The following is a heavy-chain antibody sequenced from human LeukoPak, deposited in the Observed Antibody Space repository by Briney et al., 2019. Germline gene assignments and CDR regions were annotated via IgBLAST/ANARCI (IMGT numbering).Heavy chain of an antibody. V-gene: IGHV3-30-3*01. J-gene: IGHJ3*02. CDR2: ISYDGSNK. CDR1: GFTFSSYA. Sequence: GGSLRLSCAASGFTFSSYAMHWVRQAPGKGLEWVAVISYDGSNKYYADSVKGRFTISRDNSKNTLYLQMNSLRAEDTAVYYCARVWDDYVWGSYRPGAFDIWGQGTMVTVSS. D-gene: IGHD3-16*02. CDR3: ARVWDDYVWGSYRPGAFDI.